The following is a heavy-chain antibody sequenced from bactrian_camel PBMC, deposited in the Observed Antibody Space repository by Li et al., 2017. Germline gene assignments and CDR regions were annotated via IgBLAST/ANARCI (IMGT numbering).Heavy chain of an antibody. Sequence: VQLVESGGGLVQPRESLRLSCAFDAYTPANVRMAWFRQAPGKEREGVAVIYSGGADYYSDSVKGRFTISPDNAKNTVYLQMNSLKPEDTAIYYCAAAKGLPDLLRGGYLSARSYNYWGRWTQVTVS. CDR3: AAAKGLPDLLRGGYLSARSYNY. CDR1: AYTPANVR. J-gene: IGHJ4*01. D-gene: IGHD3*01. V-gene: IGHV3S53*01. CDR2: IYSGGAD.